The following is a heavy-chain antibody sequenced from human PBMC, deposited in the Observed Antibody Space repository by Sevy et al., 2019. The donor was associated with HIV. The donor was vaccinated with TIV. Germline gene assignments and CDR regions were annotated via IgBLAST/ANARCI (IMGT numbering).Heavy chain of an antibody. V-gene: IGHV4-61*01. Sequence: SETLSLTCTVSGGSVSSGSYYWSWIRQPPGKGLEWIGYIYYSGSTNYNPSLKSRVTISVDTSKNQYSLKLSSVTAADTAVYYCARDLRYCSGGSCHAFDYWGQGTLVTVSS. CDR3: ARDLRYCSGGSCHAFDY. D-gene: IGHD2-15*01. CDR2: IYYSGST. J-gene: IGHJ4*02. CDR1: GGSVSSGSYY.